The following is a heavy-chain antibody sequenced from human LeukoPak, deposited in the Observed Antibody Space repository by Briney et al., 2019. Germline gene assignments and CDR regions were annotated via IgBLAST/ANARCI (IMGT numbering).Heavy chain of an antibody. CDR1: GFTFSNYA. CDR2: ISGLGRST. D-gene: IGHD5-12*01. CDR3: AKVQVPGSGYVGYFDH. J-gene: IGHJ4*02. Sequence: GGSLRFSCTASGFTFSNYAMSWVRQAPGKGLEWVSAISGLGRSTYYADSVKGRFTISRDNSKNILYLQVNSLRADDTAIYYCAKVQVPGSGYVGYFDHWGQGTPVTVSS. V-gene: IGHV3-23*01.